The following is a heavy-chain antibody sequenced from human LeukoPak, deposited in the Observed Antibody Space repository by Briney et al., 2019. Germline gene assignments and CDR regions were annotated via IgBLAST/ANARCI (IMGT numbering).Heavy chain of an antibody. CDR2: IIPIFGTA. CDR3: AGIPVFGVVLHQEPV. D-gene: IGHD3-3*01. J-gene: IGHJ6*04. Sequence: GASVKVSCKASGGTFSSYAISWVRQAPGQGLEWMGGIIPIFGTANYAQKFQDRVSITADISTHTVYMELSSLKSEDTAVYFCAGIPVFGVVLHQEPVWGKGTTVTVSS. CDR1: GGTFSSYA. V-gene: IGHV1-69*06.